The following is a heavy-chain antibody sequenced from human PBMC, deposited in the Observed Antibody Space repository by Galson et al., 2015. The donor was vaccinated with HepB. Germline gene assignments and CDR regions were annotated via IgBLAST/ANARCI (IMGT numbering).Heavy chain of an antibody. J-gene: IGHJ4*02. D-gene: IGHD1-14*01. Sequence: SLRLSCAASGFTFSAYGMHWVRQAPGKGLEWVAVISYDGNNKYYADSVKGRFTISRDNSKNTLYLQTNSLTTEDTAVYYCAKIPDFRGMINRSYFDSWGQGTLVTVSS. V-gene: IGHV3-30*18. CDR2: ISYDGNNK. CDR3: AKIPDFRGMINRSYFDS. CDR1: GFTFSAYG.